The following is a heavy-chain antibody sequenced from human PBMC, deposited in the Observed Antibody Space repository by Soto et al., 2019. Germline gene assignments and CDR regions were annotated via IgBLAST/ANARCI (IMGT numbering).Heavy chain of an antibody. Sequence: QVQLVESGGGVVQPGRSLRLSCAASGFTFSSYAMHWVRQAPGKGLEWVAVISYDGSNKYYADSVKGRFTISRDNSKNTLYLQRNSLRAEDTAVYYCAREQEWLPSTRNYYYGMDVWGQGTTVTVSS. CDR1: GFTFSSYA. CDR3: AREQEWLPSTRNYYYGMDV. J-gene: IGHJ6*02. V-gene: IGHV3-30-3*01. D-gene: IGHD3-3*01. CDR2: ISYDGSNK.